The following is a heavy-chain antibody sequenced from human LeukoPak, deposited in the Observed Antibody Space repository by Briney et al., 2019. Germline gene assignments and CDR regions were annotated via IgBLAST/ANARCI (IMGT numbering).Heavy chain of an antibody. D-gene: IGHD6-25*01. J-gene: IGHJ3*02. CDR1: GSTFSSYT. CDR3: ARATQRGDAFDI. CDR2: ISSSSSYI. Sequence: GGSLRLSCAASGSTFSSYTMNWVRQAPGKGLEWVSSISSSSSYIYYADSTKGRFTISRDNAKNSLYLQMNSLRAEDTAVYYCARATQRGDAFDIWGQGTMVTVSS. V-gene: IGHV3-21*01.